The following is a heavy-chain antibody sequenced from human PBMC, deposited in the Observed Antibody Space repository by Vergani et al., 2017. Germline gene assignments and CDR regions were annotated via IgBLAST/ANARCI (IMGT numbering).Heavy chain of an antibody. D-gene: IGHD3-10*01. CDR1: GYTFTSYD. J-gene: IGHJ5*02. V-gene: IGHV1-8*01. CDR3: ARAPLLWFGEFDNGFDP. CDR2: MNPNSGNT. Sequence: QVQLVQSGAEVKKPGASVKVSCKASGYTFTSYDINWVRQATGQGLEWMGWMNPNSGNTGYAQKFQGRVTMTRNTSISTAYMELSSLRAEDTAVYYCARAPLLWFGEFDNGFDPGGQGTLVTVSS.